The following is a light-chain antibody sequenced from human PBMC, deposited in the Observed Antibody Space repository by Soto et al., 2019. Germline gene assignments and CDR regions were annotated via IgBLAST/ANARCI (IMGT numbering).Light chain of an antibody. CDR1: QSVSSNY. Sequence: EIALTQSPGSLSLSPGERATLSYRASQSVSSNYLAWYQQTPGQAPRLLIYAASSRATGIPDRFSGSGSGTDFTLTISRLEPEDFALYYCQQYGSSPLTFGPGTKVDI. CDR2: AAS. CDR3: QQYGSSPLT. V-gene: IGKV3-20*01. J-gene: IGKJ3*01.